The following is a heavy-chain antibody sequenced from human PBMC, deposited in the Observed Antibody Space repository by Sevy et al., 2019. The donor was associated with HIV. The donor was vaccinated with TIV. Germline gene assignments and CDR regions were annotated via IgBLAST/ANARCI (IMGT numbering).Heavy chain of an antibody. D-gene: IGHD2-15*01. V-gene: IGHV3-30*18. Sequence: GESLKISCAASGFTFSSYGMHWVRQAPGKGLEWVAVISYDGSNKYYADSVKGRFTISRDNSKNTLYLQMNSQRAEDTAVYYCAKDLPDIVVVVAATPVLGYYGMDVWGQGTTVTVSS. CDR2: ISYDGSNK. J-gene: IGHJ6*02. CDR3: AKDLPDIVVVVAATPVLGYYGMDV. CDR1: GFTFSSYG.